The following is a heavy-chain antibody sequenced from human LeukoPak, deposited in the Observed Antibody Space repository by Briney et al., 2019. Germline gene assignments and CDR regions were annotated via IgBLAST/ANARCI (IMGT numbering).Heavy chain of an antibody. CDR3: ARESSGGQYFFDH. D-gene: IGHD3-10*01. CDR2: IRESGGFT. CDR1: GFTFSSYW. Sequence: GGSLRLSCEASGFTFSSYWMSWVRQAPGKGLEWVSAIRESGGFTRHADSVKGRFTISRDNSKNTLYLQMSSLRAEDTAVYSCARESSGGQYFFDHWGQGTLVTVSS. J-gene: IGHJ4*02. V-gene: IGHV3-23*01.